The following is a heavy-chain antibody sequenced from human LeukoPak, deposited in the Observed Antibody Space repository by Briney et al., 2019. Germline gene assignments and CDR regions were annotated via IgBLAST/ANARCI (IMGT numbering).Heavy chain of an antibody. CDR3: ARSLRYSYGYDYYYYGMDV. J-gene: IGHJ6*02. CDR1: GFSLSTSGM. CDR2: INHSGST. Sequence: SGPTLVNPTQTLTLTCTFSGFSLSTSGMCVSWIRQPPGKGLEWIGEINHSGSTNYNPSLKSRVTISVDTSKNQFSLKLSSVTAADTAVYYCARSLRYSYGYDYYYYGMDVWGQGTTVTVSS. V-gene: IGHV4-39*07. D-gene: IGHD5-18*01.